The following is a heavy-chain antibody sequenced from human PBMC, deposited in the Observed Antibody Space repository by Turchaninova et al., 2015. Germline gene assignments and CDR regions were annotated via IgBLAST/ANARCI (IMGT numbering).Heavy chain of an antibody. CDR2: IYYSGST. J-gene: IGHJ5*02. Sequence: QLQLQESGPGLVKPSETLSLTGTVSGGPISSSSYYGGWIRQPPGKGREWIGGIYYSGSTYYNPSLKSRVTISVDTSKNQFSLKLSSVTAADTAVYYCASNAYCSSTSCYSAYNWFDPWGQGTLVTVSS. CDR1: GGPISSSSYY. V-gene: IGHV4-39*01. D-gene: IGHD2-2*02. CDR3: ASNAYCSSTSCYSAYNWFDP.